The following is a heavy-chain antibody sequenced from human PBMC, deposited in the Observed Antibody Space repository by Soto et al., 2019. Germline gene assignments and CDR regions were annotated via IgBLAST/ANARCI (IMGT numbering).Heavy chain of an antibody. CDR3: ARDGTQVLLWFGELLRSYYYYGMDV. CDR1: GGTFSSLD. CDR2: MIPISERT. D-gene: IGHD3-10*01. J-gene: IGHJ6*02. V-gene: IGHV1-69*06. Sequence: SSVKVSCKASGGTFSSLDINWVRQAPGQGREWMGGMIPISERTNYAQIFQGRVSIVADKSTSTAYMELSRLRSEDTAVYYCARDGTQVLLWFGELLRSYYYYGMDVWGQGTTVPVSS.